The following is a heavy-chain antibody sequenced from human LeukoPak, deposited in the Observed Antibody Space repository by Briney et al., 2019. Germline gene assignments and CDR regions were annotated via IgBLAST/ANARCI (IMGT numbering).Heavy chain of an antibody. CDR2: IKQDGSEK. D-gene: IGHD2-2*01. CDR1: GFTFSSYW. V-gene: IGHV3-7*01. CDR3: AREGYCSSTSCYLDAFDI. Sequence: GGSLRLSSAASGFTFSSYWMSWVRQAPGKGLEWVANIKQDGSEKYYVDSVKGRFTISRDNAKNSLYLQMNSLRAEDTAVYYCAREGYCSSTSCYLDAFDIWGQGTMVTVSS. J-gene: IGHJ3*02.